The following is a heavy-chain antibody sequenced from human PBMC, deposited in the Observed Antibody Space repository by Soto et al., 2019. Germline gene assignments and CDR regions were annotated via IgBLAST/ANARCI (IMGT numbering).Heavy chain of an antibody. Sequence: VQLLESGGGLVQPGGSLRLSCAASGFTFSSYAMSWVRQAPGKGLEWVSAISGSGGSTYYADSVKGRFTISRDNSKNTLYLQMNSLRAEDTAVYYCAKNYYDSSGYYYVGGYFQHWGQGTLVTVSS. D-gene: IGHD3-22*01. CDR2: ISGSGGST. V-gene: IGHV3-23*01. J-gene: IGHJ1*01. CDR1: GFTFSSYA. CDR3: AKNYYDSSGYYYVGGYFQH.